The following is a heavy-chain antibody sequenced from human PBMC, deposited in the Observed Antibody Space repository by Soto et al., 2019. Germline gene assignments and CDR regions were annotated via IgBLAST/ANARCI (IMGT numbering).Heavy chain of an antibody. J-gene: IGHJ6*02. CDR1: GYTFTGYY. CDR3: ARDGHYDFWSGYYLDYYYGMDV. D-gene: IGHD3-3*01. V-gene: IGHV1-2*04. CDR2: INPNSGGT. Sequence: GASVKVSCKASGYTFTGYYMHWVRQAPGQGLEWMGWINPNSGGTNYAQKFQGWVTMTRDTSISTAYMELSRLRSDDTAVYYCARDGHYDFWSGYYLDYYYGMDVWGQGTTVTVSS.